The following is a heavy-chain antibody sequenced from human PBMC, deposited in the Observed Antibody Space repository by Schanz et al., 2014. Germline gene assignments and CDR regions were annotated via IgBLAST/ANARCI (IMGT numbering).Heavy chain of an antibody. V-gene: IGHV3-23*04. Sequence: VQLVESGGGLVQPGGSLRLSCAASRFTFSSYAMSWVRQAPGKGLEWVSAISGSGETTYYADSVKGRFTISRDNSKNALYLQMNSLRAEDTAVYYCARDMLRRYGALEIWGRGTMVTVSS. CDR3: ARDMLRRYGALEI. D-gene: IGHD2-8*01. CDR2: ISGSGETT. J-gene: IGHJ3*02. CDR1: RFTFSSYA.